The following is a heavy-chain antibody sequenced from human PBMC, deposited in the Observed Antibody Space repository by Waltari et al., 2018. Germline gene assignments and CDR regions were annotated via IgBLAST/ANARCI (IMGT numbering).Heavy chain of an antibody. V-gene: IGHV3-30*07. Sequence: QVQLVESGGGVVQPGRSLRLSCAASGFTFSSYAMHWVRQAPGKGLEWVAVISYDGSNKYYADSVKGRFTISRDSSKNTLYLQMNSLRAEDTAVYYCAKVDNVGLNNYWGQGTLVTVSS. CDR2: ISYDGSNK. CDR3: AKVDNVGLNNY. CDR1: GFTFSSYA. J-gene: IGHJ4*02. D-gene: IGHD1-1*01.